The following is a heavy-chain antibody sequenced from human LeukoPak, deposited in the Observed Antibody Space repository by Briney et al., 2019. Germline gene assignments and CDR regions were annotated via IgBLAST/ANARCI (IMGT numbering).Heavy chain of an antibody. CDR2: IRGKAYGGTT. V-gene: IGHV3-49*04. J-gene: IGHJ6*03. D-gene: IGHD3-10*01. CDR1: GFTFSSYH. Sequence: GGSLRLSCVVSGFTFSSYHMNWVRQAPGKGLEWVGFIRGKAYGGTTQYAASVKGRFTISRDDSKSIAYLQMNSLKTEDTAVYYCTRPSLGSYYLYYYYIDVWGKGTTVTISS. CDR3: TRPSLGSYYLYYYYIDV.